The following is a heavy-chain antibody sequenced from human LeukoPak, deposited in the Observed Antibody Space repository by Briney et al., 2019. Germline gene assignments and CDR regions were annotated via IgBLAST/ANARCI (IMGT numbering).Heavy chain of an antibody. D-gene: IGHD4-11*01. J-gene: IGHJ4*02. CDR1: GGSISSGDYY. Sequence: SETLSLTCTVSGGSISSGDYYWSWIRQPPGKGLEWIGYIYYSGSTNYNPSLKSRVTISVDTSKNQFSLKLSSVTAADTAVYYCARESTQTYYFDYWGQGTLVTVSS. CDR2: IYYSGST. V-gene: IGHV4-61*08. CDR3: ARESTQTYYFDY.